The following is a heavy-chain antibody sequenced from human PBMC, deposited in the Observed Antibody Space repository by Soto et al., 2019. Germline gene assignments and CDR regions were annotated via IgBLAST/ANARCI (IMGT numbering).Heavy chain of an antibody. J-gene: IGHJ6*02. Sequence: ASVKVSCKVSGYTLTELSMHWVRQAPGKGLEWMGGFDPEDGETIYAQKFQGRVTMTEDTSTDTAYMELSSLRSEDTAVYYCATDGGRGGYDLSYYYYGMDVWGQGTTVTVSS. D-gene: IGHD5-12*01. CDR3: ATDGGRGGYDLSYYYYGMDV. V-gene: IGHV1-24*01. CDR1: GYTLTELS. CDR2: FDPEDGET.